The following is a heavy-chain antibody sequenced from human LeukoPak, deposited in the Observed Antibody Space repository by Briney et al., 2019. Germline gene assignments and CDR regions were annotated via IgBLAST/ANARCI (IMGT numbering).Heavy chain of an antibody. CDR2: ISAYNGNT. J-gene: IGHJ6*02. CDR3: ARDGGIAGPYGMAV. D-gene: IGHD6-13*01. V-gene: IGHV1-18*01. Sequence: ASVKVSCTASGYTFTSYGISWVRQAPGQGLEWMGWISAYNGNTNYAQKLQGRVTMTTDTSTSTAYMELRSLRSDDTAVYYCARDGGIAGPYGMAVWGQGTTVTVSS. CDR1: GYTFTSYG.